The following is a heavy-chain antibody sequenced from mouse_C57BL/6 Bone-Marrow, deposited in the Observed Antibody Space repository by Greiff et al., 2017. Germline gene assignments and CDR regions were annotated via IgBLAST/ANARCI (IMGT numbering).Heavy chain of an antibody. CDR3: ARGGGSSYWFAY. Sequence: EVKLMESGGGLVKPGGSLKLSCAASGFTFSDYGMHWVRQAPEKGLEWVAYISSGSSTIYYADTVKGRCTIARDNAKNTLFLHMTSLRSEDTAMYYCARGGGSSYWFAYWGQGTLVTVSA. CDR1: GFTFSDYG. J-gene: IGHJ3*01. V-gene: IGHV5-17*01. D-gene: IGHD1-1*01. CDR2: ISSGSSTI.